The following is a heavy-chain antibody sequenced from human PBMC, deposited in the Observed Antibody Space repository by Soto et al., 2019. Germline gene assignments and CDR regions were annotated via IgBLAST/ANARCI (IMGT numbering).Heavy chain of an antibody. D-gene: IGHD3-22*01. V-gene: IGHV3-72*01. Sequence: GSLRPPCAGPGFTLSDHYIDWVRQVPGTGLEWVGRSRDKPQGYSTAYAASVKGRFTTSRDESKNSAYLQMNRLKTEDTAVYYCVRATDFSDSSGYTRCLDYWGQGTLVTVSS. CDR2: SRDKPQGYST. CDR1: GFTLSDHY. CDR3: VRATDFSDSSGYTRCLDY. J-gene: IGHJ4*02.